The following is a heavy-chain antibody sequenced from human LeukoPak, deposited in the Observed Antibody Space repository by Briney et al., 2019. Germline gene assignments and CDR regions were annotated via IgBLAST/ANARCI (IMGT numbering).Heavy chain of an antibody. D-gene: IGHD3-10*01. CDR1: GGSISSYY. Sequence: SETLPLTCTVSGGSISSYYWSWIRQPPGKGLEWIGYIYYSGSTNYNPSLKSRVTISVDTSKNQFSLKLSSVTATDTAVYYCARLARAFGTVYWYFDLWGRGTLVTVSS. J-gene: IGHJ2*01. CDR2: IYYSGST. V-gene: IGHV4-59*08. CDR3: ARLARAFGTVYWYFDL.